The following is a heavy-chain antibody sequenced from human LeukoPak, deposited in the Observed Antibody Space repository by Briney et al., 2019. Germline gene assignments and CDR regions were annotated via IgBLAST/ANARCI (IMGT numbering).Heavy chain of an antibody. CDR1: GASISSSSYY. D-gene: IGHD2-2*01. CDR2: IYYSGST. J-gene: IGHJ4*02. Sequence: SETLSLTCTVSGASISSSSYYWGWIRQSPGKGLEWIGSIYYSGSTYFNPSLKSRVTMSVDTSKNHFSLKLTSVTAADTAVYYCARDVPWHYYFDYWGQGTLVTVPS. V-gene: IGHV4-39*02. CDR3: ARDVPWHYYFDY.